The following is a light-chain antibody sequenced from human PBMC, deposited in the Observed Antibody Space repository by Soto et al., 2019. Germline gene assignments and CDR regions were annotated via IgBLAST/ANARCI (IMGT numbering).Light chain of an antibody. V-gene: IGLV3-21*04. J-gene: IGLJ2*01. CDR1: NIGSKS. CDR2: YDS. CDR3: QVWDSSSDLVV. Sequence: SYELTQPPSVSVAPGKTARITCGGNNIGSKSVHWYQQKPGQAPVLVIYYDSDRPSGIPERFSGSNSGNTATLTISRVEAGDEVDYYCQVWDSSSDLVVFGGGTKLTVL.